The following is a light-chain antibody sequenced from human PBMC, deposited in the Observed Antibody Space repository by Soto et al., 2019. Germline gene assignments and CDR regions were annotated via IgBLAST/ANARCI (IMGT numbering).Light chain of an antibody. V-gene: IGKV1-17*01. Sequence: EIQVTKLQSPLPAPVGARAPTPCRTRRGGRSALGWYQQKPGKVPKLLIYAASSWQSGVPARFSGSGSGTEFTLTISSLQPEDFAAYYCQQVNSYPPTFGQGTRLDIK. CDR3: QQVNSYPPT. CDR1: RGGRSA. J-gene: IGKJ5*01. CDR2: AAS.